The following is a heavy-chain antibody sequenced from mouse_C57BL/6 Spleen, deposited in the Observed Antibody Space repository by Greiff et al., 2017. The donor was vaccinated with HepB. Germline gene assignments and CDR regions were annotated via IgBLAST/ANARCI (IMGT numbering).Heavy chain of an antibody. J-gene: IGHJ2*01. Sequence: EVKLMESGGGLVQPGGSMKLSCVASGFTFSNYWMNWVRQSPEKGLEWVAQIRLKSDNYATHYAESVKGRFTISRDDSKSSVYLQMNNLRAEDTGIYYCTEGDYYGSSGYWGQGTTLTVSS. D-gene: IGHD1-1*01. CDR1: GFTFSNYW. CDR2: IRLKSDNYAT. V-gene: IGHV6-3*01. CDR3: TEGDYYGSSGY.